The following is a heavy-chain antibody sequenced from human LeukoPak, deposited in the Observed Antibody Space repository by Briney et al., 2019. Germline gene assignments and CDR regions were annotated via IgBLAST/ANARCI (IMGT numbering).Heavy chain of an antibody. V-gene: IGHV3-48*04. CDR3: ARTLITMIVVVTYADY. CDR1: GFTFSNYT. D-gene: IGHD3-22*01. Sequence: GGSLRLSCAAAGFTFSNYTMNWVRQAPGKGLEWVSYISSRSSTIYYTDSVKGRFTISRDNAKNSLYLQMNSLRAEDTAVYYCARTLITMIVVVTYADYWGQGTLVTVSS. CDR2: ISSRSSTI. J-gene: IGHJ4*02.